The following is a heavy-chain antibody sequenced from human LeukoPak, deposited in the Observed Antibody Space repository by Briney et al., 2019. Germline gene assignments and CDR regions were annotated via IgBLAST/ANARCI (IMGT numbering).Heavy chain of an antibody. CDR2: INPNSGGT. J-gene: IGHJ4*02. CDR1: GYTFTGYY. V-gene: IGHV1-2*02. Sequence: ASVKVSCKASGYTFTGYYMHWVRQAPGQGLEWMGWINPNSGGTNYAQKFQGRVTMTGDTSISTAYMELSRLRSDDTAVYYCARLGDFVWGSYRPGFDHWGQGTLVTVSS. D-gene: IGHD3-16*02. CDR3: ARLGDFVWGSYRPGFDH.